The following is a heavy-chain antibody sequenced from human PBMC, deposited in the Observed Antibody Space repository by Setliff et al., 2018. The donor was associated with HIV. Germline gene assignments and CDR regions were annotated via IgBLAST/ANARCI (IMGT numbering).Heavy chain of an antibody. CDR3: ARALMCRSLLCYYYMDV. J-gene: IGHJ6*03. Sequence: GGSLRLSCAASGFTFISYSMNWVRQAPGKGLEWVANIKDDGSEKYYVDSVKGRFAISRDNAKNLMYLQMNNLRAEDTAVYYCARALMCRSLLCYYYMDVWGKGTTVTVSS. CDR1: GFTFISYS. CDR2: IKDDGSEK. V-gene: IGHV3-7*01. D-gene: IGHD2-2*01.